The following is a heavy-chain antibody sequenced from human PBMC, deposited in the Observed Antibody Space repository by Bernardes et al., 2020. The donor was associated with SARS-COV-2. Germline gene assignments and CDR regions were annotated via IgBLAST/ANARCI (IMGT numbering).Heavy chain of an antibody. CDR2: INEDGTIT. D-gene: IGHD2-15*01. CDR1: GMTFSSFC. J-gene: IGHJ4*02. Sequence: GGSLRLSCAASGMTFSSFCMHWVRQVPGKGLVWVSRINEDGTITDYAESVKGRFTISRDNAKNTLFLHMNSLRAEDSAVYYCARDVVGKEDSWGQGTLVTVSS. CDR3: ARDVVGKEDS. V-gene: IGHV3-74*01.